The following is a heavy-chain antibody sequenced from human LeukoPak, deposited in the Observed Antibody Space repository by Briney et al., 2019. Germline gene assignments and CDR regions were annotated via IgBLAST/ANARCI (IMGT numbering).Heavy chain of an antibody. D-gene: IGHD2-21*02. Sequence: SETLSLTCAVYGGSFSGYYWSWIRQPPGKGLEWIGEINHSGSTNYNPSLKSRVTISVDTSKNQFSLKLSSVTAADTAVYYCARGRCGGDCYSCYFDYWGQGTLVTVSS. CDR3: ARGRCGGDCYSCYFDY. CDR2: INHSGST. J-gene: IGHJ4*02. V-gene: IGHV4-34*01. CDR1: GGSFSGYY.